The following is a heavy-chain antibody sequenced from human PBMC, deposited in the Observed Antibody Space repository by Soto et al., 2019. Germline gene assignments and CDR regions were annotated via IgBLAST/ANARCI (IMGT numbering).Heavy chain of an antibody. Sequence: QVQLQESGPGLVKPSQTLSLTCTVSGGSISSGGYYWSWIRQHPGKGLEWIGYIYYSGSTYYNPSLKSRVTISVDTSKNQFSLKLSSVTAADTAVYYCARDHLWFGEFTFYGMDVWGQGTTVTVSS. CDR1: GGSISSGGYY. J-gene: IGHJ6*02. V-gene: IGHV4-31*03. CDR3: ARDHLWFGEFTFYGMDV. D-gene: IGHD3-10*01. CDR2: IYYSGST.